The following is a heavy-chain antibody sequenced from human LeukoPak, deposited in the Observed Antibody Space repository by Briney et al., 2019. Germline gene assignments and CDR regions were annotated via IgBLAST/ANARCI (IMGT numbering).Heavy chain of an antibody. CDR3: VRSTGRD. Sequence: GGSLRLSCAASGFTFSNSDMHWVRQAPGKGLEWVSAIGVPGNTYYPDSVKGRFTISRENAKNSLYLQMNSLRAGDTAVYYCVRSTGRDWGQGTLVTVSS. J-gene: IGHJ4*02. CDR1: GFTFSNSD. V-gene: IGHV3-13*01. D-gene: IGHD1-1*01. CDR2: IGVPGNT.